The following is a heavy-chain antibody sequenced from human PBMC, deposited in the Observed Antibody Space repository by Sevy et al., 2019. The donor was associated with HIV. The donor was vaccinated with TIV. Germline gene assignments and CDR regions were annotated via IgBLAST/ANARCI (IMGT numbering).Heavy chain of an antibody. D-gene: IGHD4-4*01. Sequence: GGCLRLSCAASGFTFSSYGMRWVRPAPGKGLEWVAFIRYDGSNKYYADSVKGRFTISRDNSKNTLYLQMNSLRAEDTAVYYCAKDFYIGNSLDYWGQGTLVTVSS. V-gene: IGHV3-30*02. CDR1: GFTFSSYG. CDR2: IRYDGSNK. J-gene: IGHJ4*02. CDR3: AKDFYIGNSLDY.